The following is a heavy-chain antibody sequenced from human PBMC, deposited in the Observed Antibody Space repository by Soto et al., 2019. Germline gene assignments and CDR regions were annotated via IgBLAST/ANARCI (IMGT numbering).Heavy chain of an antibody. J-gene: IGHJ6*02. CDR1: AFTFANYG. CDR2: ISHNGNNE. D-gene: IGHD3-10*01. CDR3: VKDLGYYGSGSYHYGMDV. Sequence: QVQLVESGGGVVQPGRSLRLSCAASAFTFANYGMHWVRQSPGKGLEWVAVISHNGNNEYYGDSVRGCFTISRDNSRNTLFLQMNSLRAEDIAVYYCVKDLGYYGSGSYHYGMDVWGQGTTVSVSS. V-gene: IGHV3-30*18.